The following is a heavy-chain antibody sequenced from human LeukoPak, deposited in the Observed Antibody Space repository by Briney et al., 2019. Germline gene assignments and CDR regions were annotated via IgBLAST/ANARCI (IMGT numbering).Heavy chain of an antibody. CDR1: GFTFSSYS. D-gene: IGHD1-14*01. J-gene: IGHJ4*02. CDR3: AKDKPIDY. Sequence: GGSLRLSCAASGFTFSSYSMNWVHQAPGKGLEWVSYISSSSSTIYYADSVKGRFTISRDNSKNTVFLQMNTLRTEDTAVYFCAKDKPIDYWGQGTLVTVSS. V-gene: IGHV3-48*01. CDR2: ISSSSSTI.